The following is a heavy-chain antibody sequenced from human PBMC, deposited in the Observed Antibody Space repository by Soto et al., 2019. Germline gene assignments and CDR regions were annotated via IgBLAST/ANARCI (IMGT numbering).Heavy chain of an antibody. CDR3: AKVLLTYTSGWYHPHFDY. CDR1: GSTFSSYV. V-gene: IGHV3-30*18. J-gene: IGHJ4*02. Sequence: GGSLRLSCAASGSTFSSYVMHWVRQAPGKGLEWVAVVSNDGSNKDYADSVKGRFTISRDNSKNTLYLQMNSLRAEDTAVYYCAKVLLTYTSGWYHPHFDYWGQGTLVTVSS. D-gene: IGHD6-19*01. CDR2: VSNDGSNK.